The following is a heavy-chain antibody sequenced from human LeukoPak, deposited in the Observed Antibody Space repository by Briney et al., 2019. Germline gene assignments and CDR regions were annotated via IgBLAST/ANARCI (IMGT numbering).Heavy chain of an antibody. CDR3: AKEGVDIVVVVAAKNYYYYMDV. Sequence: GGSLRLSCAASGFTFSDYNMRWIRQAPGKGLEWVSSISRSGSTKYYADSVKGRFTISRDNSKNTLYLQMNSLRAEDTAVYYCAKEGVDIVVVVAAKNYYYYMDVWGKGTTVTISS. CDR1: GFTFSDYN. D-gene: IGHD2-15*01. J-gene: IGHJ6*03. CDR2: ISRSGSTK. V-gene: IGHV3-11*04.